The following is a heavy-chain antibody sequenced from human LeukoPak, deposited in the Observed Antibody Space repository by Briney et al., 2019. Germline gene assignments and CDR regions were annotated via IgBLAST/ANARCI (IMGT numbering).Heavy chain of an antibody. CDR1: GFRFSSHD. V-gene: IGHV3-30*04. Sequence: PGGSLRLSCAASGFRFSSHDMHWVRQAPGKGLDWVAVISYEGTDEYYADSVKGRFIISRDNSNNTVSLQMKSLRPEDTAVYYCARGLTSDKIDYWGQGTLVTVSS. CDR2: ISYEGTDE. CDR3: ARGLTSDKIDY. D-gene: IGHD4-17*01. J-gene: IGHJ4*02.